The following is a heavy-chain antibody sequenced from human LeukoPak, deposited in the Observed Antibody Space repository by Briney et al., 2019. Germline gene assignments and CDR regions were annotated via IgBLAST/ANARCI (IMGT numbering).Heavy chain of an antibody. CDR2: ISSSSSTI. V-gene: IGHV3-48*01. D-gene: IGHD6-6*01. J-gene: IGHJ5*02. CDR1: GFTFSSYS. CDR3: ARCSSSITGWFDP. Sequence: PGGSLRLSCAASGFTFSSYSMNWVRQAPGKGLEWVSYISSSSSTIYYADSVKGRFTISRDNAKNSLYLQMNSLRAEDTAVYYCARCSSSITGWFDPWGQGTLVTVSS.